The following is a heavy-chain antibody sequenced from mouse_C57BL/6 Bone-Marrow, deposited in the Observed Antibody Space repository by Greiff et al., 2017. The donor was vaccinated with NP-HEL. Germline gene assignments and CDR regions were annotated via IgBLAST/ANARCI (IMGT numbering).Heavy chain of an antibody. J-gene: IGHJ1*03. Sequence: VQLQQPGAELVKPGASVKVSCKASGYTFTSYWMHWVKQRPGQGLEWIGRIHPSASDTTYNQKFKGKATLTVYKSSSTAYMQLSSLTSEDSAVYYCAIMDDYDWYFDVWGTGTTVTVSS. CDR1: GYTFTSYW. CDR2: IHPSASDT. CDR3: AIMDDYDWYFDV. V-gene: IGHV1-74*01. D-gene: IGHD2-4*01.